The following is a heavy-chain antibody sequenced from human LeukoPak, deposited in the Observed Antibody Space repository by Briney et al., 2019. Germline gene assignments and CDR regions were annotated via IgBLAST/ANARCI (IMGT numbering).Heavy chain of an antibody. V-gene: IGHV4-61*02. CDR1: GGSISSGSYY. J-gene: IGHJ3*02. CDR2: IYTSGST. Sequence: SQTLSPTCTVSGGSISSGSYYWSWIRQPAGKGLEWIGRIYTSGSTNYNPSLKSRVTISVDTSKNQFSLKLSSVTAADTAVYYCARGYSSSWYWMGLNAFDIWGQGTMVTVSS. D-gene: IGHD6-13*01. CDR3: ARGYSSSWYWMGLNAFDI.